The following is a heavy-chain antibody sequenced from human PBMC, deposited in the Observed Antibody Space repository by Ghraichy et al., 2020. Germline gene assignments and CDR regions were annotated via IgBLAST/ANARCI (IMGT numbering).Heavy chain of an antibody. D-gene: IGHD6-19*01. CDR2: IRFDGTNK. CDR1: GFIFNSYG. Sequence: GGSLRLSCAASGFIFNSYGMHWVRQAPGKGLEWVASIRFDGTNKYYADSVKGRVTISRDNSKNTLYLQIYSLRAEDTAVYYCAGELYTNGWYVGYFDYWGQGTLVTVSS. V-gene: IGHV3-30*02. CDR3: AGELYTNGWYVGYFDY. J-gene: IGHJ4*02.